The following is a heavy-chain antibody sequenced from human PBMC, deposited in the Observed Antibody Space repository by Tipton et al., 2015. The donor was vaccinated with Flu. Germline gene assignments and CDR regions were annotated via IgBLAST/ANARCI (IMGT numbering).Heavy chain of an antibody. J-gene: IGHJ4*02. CDR3: ARASSVYGSGSTPLDY. CDR1: GFTFSDYY. V-gene: IGHV3-11*01. CDR2: ISSSGSTI. D-gene: IGHD3-10*01. Sequence: SLRLSCAASGFTFSDYYMSWIRQAPGKGLEWVSYISSSGSTIYYADSVKGRFTISRDNAKNSLYLQMNSLRAEDTAVYYCARASSVYGSGSTPLDYWGQGTLVTVSS.